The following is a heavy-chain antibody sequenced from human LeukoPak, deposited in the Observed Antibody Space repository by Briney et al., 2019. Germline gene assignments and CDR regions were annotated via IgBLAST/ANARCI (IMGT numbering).Heavy chain of an antibody. Sequence: EASLKVSCKASGYNFTSYGISWVRQAPGQGLEWMGWISAYNGHTNYGQKFQDRISMTADTSTTTAFMELRSLRSDDTAMYFCARDSPRPEWLQEYYFDSWGQGTLVTVSS. CDR1: GYNFTSYG. J-gene: IGHJ4*02. CDR2: ISAYNGHT. D-gene: IGHD5-12*01. V-gene: IGHV1-18*01. CDR3: ARDSPRPEWLQEYYFDS.